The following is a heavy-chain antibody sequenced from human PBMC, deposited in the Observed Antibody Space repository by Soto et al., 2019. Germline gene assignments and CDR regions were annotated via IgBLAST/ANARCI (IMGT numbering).Heavy chain of an antibody. V-gene: IGHV1-18*01. CDR3: ARILSGTYLSYYYYGMDV. CDR2: ISTYNDNT. CDR1: GFTFLSYG. J-gene: IGHJ6*02. D-gene: IGHD1-26*01. Sequence: ASVQVSCKASGFTFLSYGITWVRQAPGQGLEWMGWISTYNDNTRTAQKLQGRVTMTTDTSTSTAYMELKSLRSDDTAVYYCARILSGTYLSYYYYGMDVWGQGTTVTVSS.